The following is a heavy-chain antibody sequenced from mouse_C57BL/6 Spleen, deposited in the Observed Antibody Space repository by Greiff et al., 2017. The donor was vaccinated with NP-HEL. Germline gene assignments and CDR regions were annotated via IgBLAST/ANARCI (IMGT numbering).Heavy chain of an antibody. D-gene: IGHD1-1*01. CDR3: VRHSYGSSSFAY. V-gene: IGHV10-1*01. CDR1: GFSFNTYA. J-gene: IGHJ3*01. Sequence: EVQVVESGGGLVQPKGSLKLSCAASGFSFNTYAMNWVRQAPGKGLEWVARIRSKSNNYATYYADSVKDRFTISRDDSESMLYLQMNNLKTEDTAMYYCVRHSYGSSSFAYWGQGTLVTVSA. CDR2: IRSKSNNYAT.